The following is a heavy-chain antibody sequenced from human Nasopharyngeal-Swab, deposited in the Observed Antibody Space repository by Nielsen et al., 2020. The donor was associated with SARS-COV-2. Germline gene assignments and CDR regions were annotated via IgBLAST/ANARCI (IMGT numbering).Heavy chain of an antibody. J-gene: IGHJ3*02. D-gene: IGHD7-27*01. CDR2: ISWNSGSI. V-gene: IGHV3-9*01. Sequence: GGSLRLSCAASGFTFDDYAMHWVRQAPGKGLEWVSGISWNSGSIGYADSVKGRFTISRDNAKNSLYLQMNSLRAEDTALYYCARDDLTAYDAFDIWGQGTMVTVSS. CDR1: GFTFDDYA. CDR3: ARDDLTAYDAFDI.